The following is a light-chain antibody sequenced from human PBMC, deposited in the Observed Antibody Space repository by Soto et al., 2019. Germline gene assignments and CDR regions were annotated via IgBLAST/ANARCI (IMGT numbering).Light chain of an antibody. CDR1: QSVGTY. CDR2: DTS. CDR3: QLRSSWPPFT. Sequence: EFVLTQSPATLSLSPGDTATLSCRASQSVGTYLTWYQQKPGQAPSLLIYDTSNRATGIPARFSGTGSGTDFTLTISNLEPEDFAVYYCQLRSSWPPFTFGPGTKIDLK. V-gene: IGKV3-11*01. J-gene: IGKJ3*01.